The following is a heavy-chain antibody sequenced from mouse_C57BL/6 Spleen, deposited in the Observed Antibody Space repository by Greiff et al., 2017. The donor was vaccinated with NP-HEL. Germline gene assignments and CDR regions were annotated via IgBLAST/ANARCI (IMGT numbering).Heavy chain of an antibody. CDR2: IDPENGDT. V-gene: IGHV14-4*01. J-gene: IGHJ2*01. Sequence: EVQLQQSGAELVRPGASVKLSCTASGFNIKDDYMHWVKQRPEQGLEWIGWIDPENGDTEYASKFQGKATITADTSSNTVYLQLSSLTSEDTAVYYGTTRGDDGDFDYWGQGTTLTVSS. D-gene: IGHD2-2*01. CDR3: TTRGDDGDFDY. CDR1: GFNIKDDY.